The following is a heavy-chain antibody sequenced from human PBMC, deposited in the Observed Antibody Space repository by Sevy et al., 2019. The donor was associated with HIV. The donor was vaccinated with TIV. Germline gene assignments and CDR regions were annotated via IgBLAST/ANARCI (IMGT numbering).Heavy chain of an antibody. Sequence: ASVKVSCKASGYTFSDSGYYVHWVRQAPGQGLEWMGWINPKSGATNYAQKFQGRVTMTRDTSVSTANMELSRLTSDDTAVYYCARESYDFWTGPVDYVYGLDVWGQGTTVTVSS. CDR2: INPKSGAT. V-gene: IGHV1-2*02. CDR1: GYTFSDSGYY. CDR3: ARESYDFWTGPVDYVYGLDV. D-gene: IGHD3-3*01. J-gene: IGHJ6*01.